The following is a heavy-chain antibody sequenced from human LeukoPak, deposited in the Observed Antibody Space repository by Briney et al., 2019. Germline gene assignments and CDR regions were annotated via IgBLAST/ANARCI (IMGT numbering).Heavy chain of an antibody. D-gene: IGHD2-2*01. V-gene: IGHV3-7*01. Sequence: PGGSLRLSCEASGFTLSGYWMTWARQAPGKGLEWVATIKPDGSERYYVDSVKGRFTISRDNGKNSLFLQMNSLRAEDTAVYYCARAVISAAARWGQGTLVTVSS. CDR2: IKPDGSER. CDR1: GFTLSGYW. J-gene: IGHJ4*02. CDR3: ARAVISAAAR.